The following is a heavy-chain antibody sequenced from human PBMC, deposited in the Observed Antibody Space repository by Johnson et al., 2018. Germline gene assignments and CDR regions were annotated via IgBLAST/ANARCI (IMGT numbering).Heavy chain of an antibody. Sequence: VQLQESGGGLVQPGGSLRLSCTASGFTFSNYWFHWVRQSPGKGLEWVSRVSSDGSSTTYVDSVRDRFTTSRDNAKNTLYLQMNSLRAEDTAVYYCGRDEQQPPSYYSDGLDVWGQGTAVTVAS. CDR3: GRDEQQPPSYYSDGLDV. D-gene: IGHD6-13*01. J-gene: IGHJ6*02. V-gene: IGHV3-74*01. CDR1: GFTFSNYW. CDR2: VSSDGSST.